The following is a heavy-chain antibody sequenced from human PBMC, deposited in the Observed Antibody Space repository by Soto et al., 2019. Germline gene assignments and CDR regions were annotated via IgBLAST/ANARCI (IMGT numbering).Heavy chain of an antibody. Sequence: GGSLRLSCAASGFTFITYGMHWVRQAPGKGLEWVALISYDGSNKYYADSVKGRFTISRDNSKNTLYLQLNSLRAEDTAVYYCAKEEVPYCSSTICFVFDYWGQGTLVTVSS. D-gene: IGHD2-2*01. CDR3: AKEEVPYCSSTICFVFDY. J-gene: IGHJ4*02. V-gene: IGHV3-30*18. CDR2: ISYDGSNK. CDR1: GFTFITYG.